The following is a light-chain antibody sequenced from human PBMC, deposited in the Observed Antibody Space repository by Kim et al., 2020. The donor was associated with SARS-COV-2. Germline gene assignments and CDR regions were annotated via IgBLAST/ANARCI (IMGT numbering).Light chain of an antibody. J-gene: IGLJ1*01. CDR1: SSDVGAYNY. Sequence: QSALTQPASVSGSPGQSITISCTGTSSDVGAYNYVSWYQHHPGKAPKLMIFDVNNRPSGLPNRFSGSKSGNTASLTISGLQAEDEADYYCSSYARTRSYVFGTGTKVTVL. CDR3: SSYARTRSYV. V-gene: IGLV2-14*03. CDR2: DVN.